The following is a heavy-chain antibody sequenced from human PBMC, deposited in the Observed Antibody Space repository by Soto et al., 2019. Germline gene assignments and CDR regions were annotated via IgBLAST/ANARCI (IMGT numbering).Heavy chain of an antibody. CDR1: GGSFSSSNDY. V-gene: IGHV4-39*01. CDR3: ARQGVALDLDF. Sequence: PSETLSLTCTVSGGSFSSSNDYWVWIRQPPGKGLEWIGSFYYSGGTYYNPSLKSRVTISVDTSKNQFYLKVSSVTAADTAVYYCARQGVALDLDFWSQGTLVTVSS. CDR2: FYYSGGT. D-gene: IGHD2-21*01. J-gene: IGHJ4*02.